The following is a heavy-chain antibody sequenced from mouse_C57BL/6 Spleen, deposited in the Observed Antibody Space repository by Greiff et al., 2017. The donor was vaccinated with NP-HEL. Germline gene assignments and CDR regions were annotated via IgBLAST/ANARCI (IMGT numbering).Heavy chain of an antibody. Sequence: VMLVESGGGLVQPKGSLKLSCAASGFTFNTYAMHWVRQAPGKGLEWVARLRSKSSNYATYYADSVKDRFTISRDDSQSMLYLQMNNLKTEDTAMYYCVRDNWDYFDYWGQGTTLTVSS. V-gene: IGHV10-3*01. D-gene: IGHD4-1*01. CDR2: LRSKSSNYAT. J-gene: IGHJ2*01. CDR3: VRDNWDYFDY. CDR1: GFTFNTYA.